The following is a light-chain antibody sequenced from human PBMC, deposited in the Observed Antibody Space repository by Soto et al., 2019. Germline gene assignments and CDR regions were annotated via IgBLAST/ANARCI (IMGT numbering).Light chain of an antibody. V-gene: IGKV1-6*01. CDR3: LQDYIYPYT. CDR2: GTS. J-gene: IGKJ2*01. CDR1: QDIRND. Sequence: AIQMTQSPSSLSVSVGDRVTTTCRASQDIRNDLGWYQQKPGKAPKLLIYGTSNLQSGVPSRFSGSGSGTDFTLTISSLQPEDFAIYYCLQDYIYPYTFGQGTKVDIK.